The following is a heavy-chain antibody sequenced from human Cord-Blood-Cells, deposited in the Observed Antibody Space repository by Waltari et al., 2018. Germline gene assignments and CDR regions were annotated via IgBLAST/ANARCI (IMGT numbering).Heavy chain of an antibody. V-gene: IGHV4-39*01. Sequence: QLQLQESGPGLVKPSETLSLTCTVSGGSISTSSYYWGWIRPTPGKGLEWIGIIYYSGSTYYNPSLKSRVTISVDTSKNQFSLKLSSVTAADTAVYYCARQVWYGSGSYYNWFDPWGQGTLVTVSS. J-gene: IGHJ5*02. CDR1: GGSISTSSYY. CDR3: ARQVWYGSGSYYNWFDP. D-gene: IGHD3-10*01. CDR2: IYYSGST.